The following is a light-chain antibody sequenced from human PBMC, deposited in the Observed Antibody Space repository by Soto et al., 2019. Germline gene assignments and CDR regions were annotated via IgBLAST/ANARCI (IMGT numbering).Light chain of an antibody. J-gene: IGLJ1*01. V-gene: IGLV2-23*01. CDR3: CSYAGSSTYV. CDR1: SSDVGSYNL. Sequence: QSALTQPASVSGSPGQSITISCTGTSSDVGSYNLVSWYQQHPGKAPKLMIYEGSKRPSGVSNRFSGYKSGNTASLTISGLQAEDEADYYCCSYAGSSTYVFGPGTKLTFL. CDR2: EGS.